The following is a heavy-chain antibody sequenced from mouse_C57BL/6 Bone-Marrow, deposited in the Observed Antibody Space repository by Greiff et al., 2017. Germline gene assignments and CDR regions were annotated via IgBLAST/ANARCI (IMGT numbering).Heavy chain of an antibody. CDR3: ARGGTNWGYYYAMDY. D-gene: IGHD4-1*01. CDR2: IDPSDSET. CDR1: GYTFTSYW. V-gene: IGHV1-52*01. J-gene: IGHJ4*01. Sequence: QVQLQQPGAELVRPGSSVKLSCKASGYTFTSYWMHWVKQRPIQGLEWIGNIDPSDSETPYNQKFKDKATLTVDKSSSTAYMQLSSLTSEDSAVYYCARGGTNWGYYYAMDYWGQGTSVTVSS.